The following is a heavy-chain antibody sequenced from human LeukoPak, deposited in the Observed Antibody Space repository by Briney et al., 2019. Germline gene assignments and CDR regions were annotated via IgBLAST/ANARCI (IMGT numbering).Heavy chain of an antibody. CDR2: IYNSGST. D-gene: IGHD3-22*01. J-gene: IGHJ3*02. CDR1: GYSISSGYY. V-gene: IGHV4-38-2*02. CDR3: ARDLHYYDSSGIDAFDI. Sequence: PSETLSLTCTVSGYSISSGYYWGWIRQPPGEGLEWIGSIYNSGSTYYNPSLKSRVTISVDTSKNQFSLKLSSVTAADTAVYYCARDLHYYDSSGIDAFDIWGQGTMVTVSS.